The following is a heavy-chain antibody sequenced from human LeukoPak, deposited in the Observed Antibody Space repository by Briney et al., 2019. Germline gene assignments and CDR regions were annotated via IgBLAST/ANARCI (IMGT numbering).Heavy chain of an antibody. J-gene: IGHJ6*03. Sequence: GGSLRLSCAASGFTFSSYGMHWVRQAPGKGLEWVANIKQDGSEKYYVDSVKGRFTISRDNAKNSLYLQMNSLRAEDTAVYYCARVAVIYYYYMEVWGKGTTVTVSS. CDR1: GFTFSSYG. CDR3: ARVAVIYYYYMEV. V-gene: IGHV3-7*01. D-gene: IGHD2/OR15-2a*01. CDR2: IKQDGSEK.